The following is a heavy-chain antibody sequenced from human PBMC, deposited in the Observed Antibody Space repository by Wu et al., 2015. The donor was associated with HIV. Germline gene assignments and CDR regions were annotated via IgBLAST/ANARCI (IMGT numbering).Heavy chain of an antibody. J-gene: IGHJ5*02. CDR3: ARDRISDNWFDP. V-gene: IGHV1-69*13. D-gene: IGHD6-25*01. CDR2: ISPLFRAA. CDR1: GYIFTNFY. Sequence: QVQLVQSGAEVKKPGASMTVSCKGSGYIFTNFYIHWVRQAPGQGLEWIGEISPLFRAAKYAQKFQGRVTITADESTSTGYLEVSSLRFEDTAVYYCARDRISDNWFDPWGQGTLVTVSS.